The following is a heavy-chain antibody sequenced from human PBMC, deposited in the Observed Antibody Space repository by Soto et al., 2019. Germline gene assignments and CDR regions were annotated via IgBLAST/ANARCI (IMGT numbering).Heavy chain of an antibody. J-gene: IGHJ5*02. CDR1: VGSISSSSYF. V-gene: IGHV4-39*01. Sequence: SETLSLTCTVSVGSISSSSYFWGWIRQPPGKGLEWIGRICYIGSTYYNPSLKSRVTISVDTSKNQFSLKLSSVTAADTSVYYCARQPPIWEANKGGGDWFDPWGQGTLVTVSS. CDR2: ICYIGST. CDR3: ARQPPIWEANKGGGDWFDP. D-gene: IGHD1-26*01.